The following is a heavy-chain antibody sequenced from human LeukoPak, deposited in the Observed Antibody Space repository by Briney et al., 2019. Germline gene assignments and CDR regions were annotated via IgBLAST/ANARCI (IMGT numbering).Heavy chain of an antibody. Sequence: GGSLRLSCAASGFTFSSYWMNWARQAPGKGLEWVASINHNGNVNYYVDSVKGRFTISRDNSKNTLYLQMNSLRAGDTAIYYCTKHNDFWSGPFDYWGQGTLVTVSS. CDR3: TKHNDFWSGPFDY. J-gene: IGHJ4*02. D-gene: IGHD3-3*01. CDR2: INHNGNVN. CDR1: GFTFSSYW. V-gene: IGHV3-7*03.